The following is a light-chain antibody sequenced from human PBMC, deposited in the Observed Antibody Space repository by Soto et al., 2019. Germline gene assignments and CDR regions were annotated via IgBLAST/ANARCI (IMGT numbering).Light chain of an antibody. CDR1: SSNIGGNS. J-gene: IGLJ1*01. CDR3: GSWDRSLSAYV. CDR2: DDN. V-gene: IGLV1-51*01. Sequence: QSGLPQPPSVSAAPGHTVTISCSGSSSNIGGNSVSLYQQLPGTAPKLLIYDDNKRPSGIPDRFSGSKSGTSATLGITGFQTGDEADYYCGSWDRSLSAYVFGTGTKVTVL.